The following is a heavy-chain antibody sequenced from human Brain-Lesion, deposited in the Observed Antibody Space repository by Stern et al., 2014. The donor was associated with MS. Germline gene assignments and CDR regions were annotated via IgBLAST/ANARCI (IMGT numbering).Heavy chain of an antibody. CDR3: ARGHIPYAYNYLFDY. D-gene: IGHD5-24*01. V-gene: IGHV3-33*01. J-gene: IGHJ4*02. Sequence: QVQLVESGGGVVQPGTSLRLSCAASGFTFSSYGMHWVRQAPRTGLEWVALAWYDGSTAYYTNPVKGRFTISKDKSKNTLSLQMNSLTAEDTAVYYCARGHIPYAYNYLFDYWGQGTLVTVSS. CDR1: GFTFSSYG. CDR2: AWYDGSTA.